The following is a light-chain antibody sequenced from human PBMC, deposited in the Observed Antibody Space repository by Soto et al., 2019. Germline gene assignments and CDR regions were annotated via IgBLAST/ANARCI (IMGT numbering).Light chain of an antibody. CDR2: SNN. J-gene: IGLJ2*01. CDR3: ATWDDRLKGVV. CDR1: SSNIGANT. V-gene: IGLV1-44*01. Sequence: HSVLTQPPSASGTPGQRVTISCSGSSSNIGANTVNWYQQLPGTAHKLLLYSNNQRPSGVPDRFSGSKAGTSASLAISGPQSEDEAEYYCATWDDRLKGVVFGGGTNLTVL.